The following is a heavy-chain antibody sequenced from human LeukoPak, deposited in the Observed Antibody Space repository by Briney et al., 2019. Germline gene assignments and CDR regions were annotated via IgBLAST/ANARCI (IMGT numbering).Heavy chain of an antibody. V-gene: IGHV4-34*01. Sequence: PSETLSLTCAVYGGSFSTYYWSWIRQPPGKGLEWIGDIYHTGSTTYSPSLKSRVTISVDTSKNQFSLRLTSVTAADTAVYFCARPRLLFGSGPILVWGQGTLVTVSS. CDR1: GGSFSTYY. D-gene: IGHD3-10*01. CDR3: ARPRLLFGSGPILV. CDR2: IYHTGST. J-gene: IGHJ4*02.